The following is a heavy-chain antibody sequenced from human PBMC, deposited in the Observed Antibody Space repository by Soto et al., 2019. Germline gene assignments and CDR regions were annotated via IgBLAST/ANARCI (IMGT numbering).Heavy chain of an antibody. CDR1: GFTFSSYA. Sequence: EVQLLGSGGGLVQPGGSLRLSCAASGFTFSSYAMSWVRQAPGKGLEWVSAISGSGGSTYYADSVKGRFTISRDNSKNTLYLQINSLRAEDTAVYYCAKAKDVVRGVIITPYYYYYYGMDVWGQGTTVTVSS. CDR3: AKAKDVVRGVIITPYYYYYYGMDV. D-gene: IGHD3-10*01. J-gene: IGHJ6*02. V-gene: IGHV3-23*01. CDR2: ISGSGGST.